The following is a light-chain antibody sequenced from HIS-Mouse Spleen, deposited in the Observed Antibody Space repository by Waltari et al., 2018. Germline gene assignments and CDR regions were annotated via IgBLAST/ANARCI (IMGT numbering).Light chain of an antibody. CDR2: DDS. Sequence: SYLLTQPPSVSVAPGKTAGITCGGNNIGRKRVHWYQQKPGQAPVLVVYDDSDRPSGIPERFSGSNSGNTATLTISRVEAGDEADYYCQVWDSSSDHVVFGGGTKLTVL. J-gene: IGLJ2*01. CDR3: QVWDSSSDHVV. V-gene: IGLV3-21*03. CDR1: NIGRKR.